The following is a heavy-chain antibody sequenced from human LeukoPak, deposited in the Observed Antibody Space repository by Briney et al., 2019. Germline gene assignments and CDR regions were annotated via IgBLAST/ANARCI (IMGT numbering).Heavy chain of an antibody. V-gene: IGHV3-23*01. CDR2: ISSSGYST. J-gene: IGHJ4*02. CDR3: PKSTRYLWEH. D-gene: IGHD3-16*01. CDR1: GFIFSSYV. Sequence: GGSLRLSWAASGFIFSSYVMSWLRQAPGKGLEWVSGISSSGYSTYYADSVKGRFTISRDNSKNTLLLQMNSLRAEDTAVYYCPKSTRYLWEHWGQGTLVTVSS.